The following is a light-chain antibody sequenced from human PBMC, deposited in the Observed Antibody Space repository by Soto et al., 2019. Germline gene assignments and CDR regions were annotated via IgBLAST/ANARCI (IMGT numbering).Light chain of an antibody. J-gene: IGLJ2*01. Sequence: QSALTQPASVSGSPGQSITISCTGTSSDVGGYNYVSWYQQHPGKAPKLLIYEVNDRPSGVSTRFSGSKSGNTASLTISGLQAEDEADYFCSSYTSSNSVVFGGGTKLTVL. CDR3: SSYTSSNSVV. CDR1: SSDVGGYNY. CDR2: EVN. V-gene: IGLV2-14*01.